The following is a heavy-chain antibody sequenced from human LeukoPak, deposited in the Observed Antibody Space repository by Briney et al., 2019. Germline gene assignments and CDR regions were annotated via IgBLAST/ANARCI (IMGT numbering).Heavy chain of an antibody. CDR2: ISSSSCYI. CDR3: ARIRGIVATTLDY. J-gene: IGHJ4*02. CDR1: GYTFSSYS. D-gene: IGHD5-12*01. V-gene: IGHV3-21*01. Sequence: PGGSLRLSCAASGYTFSSYSMNWVRQAPGKGLEWVSSISSSSCYIYYADSVKGRFTISRDNAKNSLYLQMNSLRAEDTAVYYCARIRGIVATTLDYWGQGTLVTVSS.